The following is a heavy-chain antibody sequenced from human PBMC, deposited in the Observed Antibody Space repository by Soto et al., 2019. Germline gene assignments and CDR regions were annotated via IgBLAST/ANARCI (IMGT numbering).Heavy chain of an antibody. CDR2: IVVGSGNT. CDR1: GFTFTSSA. J-gene: IGHJ6*02. Sequence: SVKVSCKASGFTFTSSAVQWVRQARGQRLEWIGWIVVGSGNTNYAQKFQERVTITRDMSTSTAYMELSSLRSEDTAVYYCAAPFIAAAGTVYYYYGMDVWGQGTKVTVSS. CDR3: AAPFIAAAGTVYYYYGMDV. D-gene: IGHD6-13*01. V-gene: IGHV1-58*01.